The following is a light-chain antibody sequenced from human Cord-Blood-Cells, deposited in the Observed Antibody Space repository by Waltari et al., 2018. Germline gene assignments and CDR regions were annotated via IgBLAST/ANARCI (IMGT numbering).Light chain of an antibody. CDR3: MQALQTPPYT. V-gene: IGKV2-28*01. CDR2: LGS. Sequence: DIVMTQSPLSLPATPGEPASIPCRSSQSLLHSNGYNYLEWYLQKTGQFPPLLIYLGSNRASGVPDRLSVSGSCTDFTLKISRVEAEDGGVYYCMQALQTPPYTFGQGTKLEIK. CDR1: QSLLHSNGYNY. J-gene: IGKJ2*01.